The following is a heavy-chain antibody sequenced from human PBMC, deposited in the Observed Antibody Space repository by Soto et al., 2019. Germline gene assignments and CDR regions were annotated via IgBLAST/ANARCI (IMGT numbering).Heavy chain of an antibody. CDR3: ARRGKHYYDSSGSDFDFGY. CDR1: GGSISSGGYS. D-gene: IGHD3-22*01. V-gene: IGHV4-30-2*03. Sequence: SETLSLTCAVSGGSISSGGYSWSWIRQPPGKGLEWIGYMYHSGSTYYNPSLKSRVTISVDTSKNQFSLKLSSVTAADTAVYYCARRGKHYYDSSGSDFDFGYWGQGTLVTVSS. J-gene: IGHJ4*02. CDR2: MYHSGST.